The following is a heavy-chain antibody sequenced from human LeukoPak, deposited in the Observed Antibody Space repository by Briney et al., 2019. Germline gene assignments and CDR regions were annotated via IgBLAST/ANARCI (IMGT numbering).Heavy chain of an antibody. Sequence: ASVKVSCKASGYTFTDNYMYWIRQAPGQGLEWMGWIDPKSGGTKYAQKFQDRVTMTTDTSINTAYMELSRLTSDDTAVYYCARVRTSDAFDIWGQGTMVTVSS. J-gene: IGHJ3*02. V-gene: IGHV1-2*02. CDR3: ARVRTSDAFDI. D-gene: IGHD6-6*01. CDR1: GYTFTDNY. CDR2: IDPKSGGT.